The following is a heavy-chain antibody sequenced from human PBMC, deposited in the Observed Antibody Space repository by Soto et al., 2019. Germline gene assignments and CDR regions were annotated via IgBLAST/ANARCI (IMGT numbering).Heavy chain of an antibody. CDR3: ARHRKVRGSFDY. D-gene: IGHD3-10*01. J-gene: IGHJ4*02. CDR2: IWYDGSNK. V-gene: IGHV3-33*01. CDR1: GFTFSSYG. Sequence: GGSLRLSCAASGFTFSSYGMHWVRQAPGKGLEWVAVIWYDGSNKYYADSVKGRFTISRDNSKNTLYLQMNSLRAEDTAVYYCARHRKVRGSFDYWGQGTLVTVSS.